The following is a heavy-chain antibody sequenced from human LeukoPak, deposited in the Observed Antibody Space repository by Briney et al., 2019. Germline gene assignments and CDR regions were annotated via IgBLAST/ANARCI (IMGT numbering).Heavy chain of an antibody. Sequence: GGSLRLSCAASGFTFSDLYMSWIRQAPGKGLEWVSYISSSGSTIYYADSVKGRFTISRDNAKNSLHLQMNSLRAEDTAVYYCARASSCSSTSCYGGNDYWGQGTLVTVSS. CDR3: ARASSCSSTSCYGGNDY. D-gene: IGHD2-2*01. CDR1: GFTFSDLY. J-gene: IGHJ4*02. CDR2: ISSSGSTI. V-gene: IGHV3-11*01.